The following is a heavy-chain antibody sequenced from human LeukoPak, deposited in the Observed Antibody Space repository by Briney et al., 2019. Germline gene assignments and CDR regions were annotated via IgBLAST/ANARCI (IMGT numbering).Heavy chain of an antibody. CDR1: GHTFTNYG. D-gene: IGHD5-18*01. Sequence: ASVKVSCKASGHTFTNYGLTWVRQAPGQGLEWMGWISAYNGNTKYAQKLQGRVTMATDTSTSTAYMELRSLRSDDTAVYYCARDDAGYTYGLFDYWGQGTLVTVSS. CDR3: ARDDAGYTYGLFDY. CDR2: ISAYNGNT. V-gene: IGHV1-18*01. J-gene: IGHJ4*02.